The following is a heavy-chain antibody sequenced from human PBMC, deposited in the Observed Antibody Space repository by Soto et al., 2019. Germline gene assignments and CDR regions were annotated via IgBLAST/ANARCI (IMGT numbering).Heavy chain of an antibody. D-gene: IGHD2-15*01. CDR3: ARVVVGAQYQYYFDY. CDR1: GGSISSSY. V-gene: IGHV4-4*07. CDR2: IYTSAST. J-gene: IGHJ4*02. Sequence: SETLSLTCTVSGGSISSSYWSWIRQPAGKGLEWIGHIYTSASTSYNPSLKSRVAMSVDPSKNQFSLNLRSVTAADTALYYCARVVVGAQYQYYFDYWGQGTLVTVSS.